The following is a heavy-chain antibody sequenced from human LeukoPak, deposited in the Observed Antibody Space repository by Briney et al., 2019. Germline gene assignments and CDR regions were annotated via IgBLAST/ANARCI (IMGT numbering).Heavy chain of an antibody. D-gene: IGHD2-8*02. CDR1: GFTLSSYA. Sequence: PGGSLRLSCVVSGFTLSSYAMSWVRQAPGKGLEWVAATSSSDSGKYHADSVRGRFTISRDNSKSTLSLQMNSLRAEDTAIYYCATYRQVLLPFESWGQGTLVTVSS. CDR3: ATYRQVLLPFES. CDR2: TSSSDSGK. J-gene: IGHJ4*02. V-gene: IGHV3-23*01.